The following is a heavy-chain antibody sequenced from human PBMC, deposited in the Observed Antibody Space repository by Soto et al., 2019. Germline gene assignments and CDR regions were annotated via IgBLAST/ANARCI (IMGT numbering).Heavy chain of an antibody. J-gene: IGHJ4*02. Sequence: GGSLRLSCAASGFTFSSYWMSWVRQAPGKGLEWVANIKQDGREKNYVDYMKGRITISRDNAKNSLYLQMNSLRAEDTAVYYCARDSGIRWLQPIYYFDYWGQGTLVTVSS. D-gene: IGHD5-12*01. V-gene: IGHV3-7*05. CDR2: IKQDGREK. CDR3: ARDSGIRWLQPIYYFDY. CDR1: GFTFSSYW.